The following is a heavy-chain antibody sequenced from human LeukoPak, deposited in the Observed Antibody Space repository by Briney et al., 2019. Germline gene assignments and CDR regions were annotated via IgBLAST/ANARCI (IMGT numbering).Heavy chain of an antibody. D-gene: IGHD3-22*01. J-gene: IGHJ4*02. V-gene: IGHV1-69*04. Sequence: VASVKVSCKASGGTFSSYAIGWVRQAPGQGLEWMGRIIPILGIANYAQKFQGRVTITADKSTSTAYMELSSLRSEDTAVYYCARGDKTYYYDSSGYSTTNDYWGQGTLVTVSS. CDR1: GGTFSSYA. CDR2: IIPILGIA. CDR3: ARGDKTYYYDSSGYSTTNDY.